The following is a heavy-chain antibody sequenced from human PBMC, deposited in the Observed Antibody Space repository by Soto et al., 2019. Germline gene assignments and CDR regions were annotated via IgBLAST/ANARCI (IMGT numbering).Heavy chain of an antibody. CDR1: GGSFSGYY. CDR2: INHSGST. J-gene: IGHJ4*02. D-gene: IGHD2-15*01. CDR3: ARSGILLGY. Sequence: SETLSLTCAVYGGSFSGYYWSWIRQPPGKGLEWIGEINHSGSTNYNPSLKSRVTISVDTSKNQFSLRLSSVTAADTAVYYCARSGILLGYWGQGTLVTVSS. V-gene: IGHV4-34*01.